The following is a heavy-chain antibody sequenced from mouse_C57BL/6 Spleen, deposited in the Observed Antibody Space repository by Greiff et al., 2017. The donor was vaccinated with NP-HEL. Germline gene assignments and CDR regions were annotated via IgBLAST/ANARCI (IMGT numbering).Heavy chain of an antibody. V-gene: IGHV3-6*01. Sequence: EVKLQESGPGLVKPSQSLSLTCSVTGYSITSGYYWNWIRQFPGTKLEWMGYISYDGSNNYNPSLKNRISITRDISKNQFFLKLNSVTTEDTATYYCARDLDYGDAMDYWGQGASVTVSS. D-gene: IGHD2-4*01. CDR3: ARDLDYGDAMDY. CDR1: GYSITSGYY. J-gene: IGHJ4*01. CDR2: ISYDGSN.